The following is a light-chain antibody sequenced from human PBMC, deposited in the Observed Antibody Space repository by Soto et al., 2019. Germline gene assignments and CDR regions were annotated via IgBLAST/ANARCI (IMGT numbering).Light chain of an antibody. CDR3: QRHGAT. V-gene: IGKV3-20*01. CDR1: QSVSSSD. CDR2: GAS. J-gene: IGKJ1*01. Sequence: EIVLTQSPGTLSLSPGERATLSCRASQSVSSSDSAWYQQKPGQAPRLLIYGASSRATGIPDRFSGSGSGTDFTLTISGLEPEDSAAYYCQRHGATFGQGTKVEIK.